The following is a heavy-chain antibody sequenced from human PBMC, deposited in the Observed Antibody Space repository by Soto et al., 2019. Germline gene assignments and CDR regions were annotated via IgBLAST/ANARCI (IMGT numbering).Heavy chain of an antibody. D-gene: IGHD4-17*01. Sequence: EVYLVESGGGVVRPGGSLRLSCAASGFGFDEYGMSWVRQGPGKGLWWVSGINRHGDSTGYADSVKGRFTISRDNANNSLDLQMNGLRAEYTAFYYCARDHRWGYEYGDYGDSWGQGTLVTVSS. V-gene: IGHV3-20*04. J-gene: IGHJ4*02. CDR2: INRHGDST. CDR3: ARDHRWGYEYGDYGDS. CDR1: GFGFDEYG.